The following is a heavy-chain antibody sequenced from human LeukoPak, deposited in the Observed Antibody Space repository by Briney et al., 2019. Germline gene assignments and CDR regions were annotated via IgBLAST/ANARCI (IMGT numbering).Heavy chain of an antibody. D-gene: IGHD2-2*01. Sequence: GGSLRLSCAASGFTFSSYAMSWVRQAPGKGLEWVSAISGSGGSTYYADSVKGRFTISRDNSKNTLYLQMNSLRAEDTAVYCCAKPGSSDIVVVPAAIPYYYYYYYMDVWGKGTTVTVSS. CDR3: AKPGSSDIVVVPAAIPYYYYYYYMDV. CDR2: ISGSGGST. V-gene: IGHV3-23*01. CDR1: GFTFSSYA. J-gene: IGHJ6*03.